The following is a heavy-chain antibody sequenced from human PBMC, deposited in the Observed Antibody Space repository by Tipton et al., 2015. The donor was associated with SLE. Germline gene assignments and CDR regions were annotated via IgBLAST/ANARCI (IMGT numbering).Heavy chain of an antibody. V-gene: IGHV4-59*08. D-gene: IGHD3-10*01. CDR2: FYFSGSS. CDR1: GVSISTYY. Sequence: TLSLTCSVSGVSISTYYWSWIRQSPGKGLEWIGFFYFSGSSQYDPSLKSRGTISVDTSKNHFSLELTSATAADTAVYYCARQRLRLLSPLDAWGQGTTVTVS. J-gene: IGHJ6*02. CDR3: ARQRLRLLSPLDA.